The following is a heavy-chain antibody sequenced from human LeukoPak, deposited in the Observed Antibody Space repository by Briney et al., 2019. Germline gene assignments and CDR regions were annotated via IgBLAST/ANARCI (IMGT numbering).Heavy chain of an antibody. CDR2: TYYGGST. CDR1: GGSISGFY. CDR3: ARQSVAAGTQWFGP. D-gene: IGHD6-13*01. V-gene: IGHV4-59*08. J-gene: IGHJ5*02. Sequence: SETLSLTCTVSGGSISGFYWTWIRQPPGKALEWIGYTYYGGSTHYNPSLESRVTISVDTSKNQFSLELTSVTAADTAVYYCARQSVAAGTQWFGPWGQGALVTVSS.